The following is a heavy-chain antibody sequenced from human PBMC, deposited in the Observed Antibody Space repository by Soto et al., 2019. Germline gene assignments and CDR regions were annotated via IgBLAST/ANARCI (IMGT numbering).Heavy chain of an antibody. CDR3: ARSFGWYAIDY. Sequence: QVLLQESGPGLVQPSGTLSLSCVVSGVSISSNYYWGWVRQPPGKGLEWLGDISHIGSVNYNPSLTXXVTISMDKPKNQFSLKVNSVTAADTAVYYCARSFGWYAIDYWGQGTIVIVSS. J-gene: IGHJ4*02. D-gene: IGHD6-19*01. V-gene: IGHV4-4*02. CDR1: GVSISSNYY. CDR2: ISHIGSV.